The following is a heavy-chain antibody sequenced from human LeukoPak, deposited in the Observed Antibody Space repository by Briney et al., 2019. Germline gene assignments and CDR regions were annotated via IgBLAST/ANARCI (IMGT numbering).Heavy chain of an antibody. CDR1: GYTSTSYG. J-gene: IGHJ3*01. CDR2: ISAYNGNT. CDR3: ARVRFEGSSGWYKS. Sequence: VASVKVSCKASGYTSTSYGISWVRQAPGQGLEWMGWISAYNGNTNYAQKLQGRVTMTTDTSTSTAYMELRSLRSDDTAVYYCARVRFEGSSGWYKSWGQGTMVTVSS. D-gene: IGHD6-19*01. V-gene: IGHV1-18*04.